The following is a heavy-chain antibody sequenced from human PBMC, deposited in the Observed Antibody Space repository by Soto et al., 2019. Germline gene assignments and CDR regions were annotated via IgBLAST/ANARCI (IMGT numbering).Heavy chain of an antibody. V-gene: IGHV3-33*01. CDR3: ARERYSSSWYFYGMDV. CDR2: IWYDGRNK. J-gene: IGHJ6*02. CDR1: GFTFSSYG. D-gene: IGHD6-13*01. Sequence: QVPLVESGGGVVQPGRSLRLSCAASGFTFSSYGMHWVRQAPGKGLEWVAVIWYDGRNKYYADSVKGRFTISRDNSKNTLYLQMNSLRAEDTAVYYCARERYSSSWYFYGMDVWGQGTTVTVSS.